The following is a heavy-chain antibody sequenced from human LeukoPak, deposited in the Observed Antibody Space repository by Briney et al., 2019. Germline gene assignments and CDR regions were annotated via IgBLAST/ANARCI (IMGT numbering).Heavy chain of an antibody. CDR1: GGTFSSYA. Sequence: ASVKVSSKASGGTFSSYAISWVRQAPGQGLEWMGGIIPIFGTANYAQKFQGRVTITTDESTSTAYMELSSLRSEDTAVYYCARAPYSYGFRYYFDYWGQGTLVTVSS. J-gene: IGHJ4*02. D-gene: IGHD5-18*01. CDR3: ARAPYSYGFRYYFDY. CDR2: IIPIFGTA. V-gene: IGHV1-69*05.